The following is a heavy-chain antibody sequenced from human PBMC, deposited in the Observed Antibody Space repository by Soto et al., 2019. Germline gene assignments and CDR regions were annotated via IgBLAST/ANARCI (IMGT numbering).Heavy chain of an antibody. Sequence: VQLVESGGGLVKPGGSLRLSCAASGFTFSDYYMSWIRQAPGKGLEWVSYISSSGSTIYYADSVKGRFTISRDNAKNSLYRQMNSLRAEDTAVYYCARVPYCSGGSCYYGYYYMDVWGKGTTVTVSS. D-gene: IGHD2-15*01. J-gene: IGHJ6*03. V-gene: IGHV3-11*01. CDR3: ARVPYCSGGSCYYGYYYMDV. CDR1: GFTFSDYY. CDR2: ISSSGSTI.